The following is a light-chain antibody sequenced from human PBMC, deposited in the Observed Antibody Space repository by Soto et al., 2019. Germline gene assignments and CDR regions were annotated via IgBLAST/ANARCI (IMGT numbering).Light chain of an antibody. V-gene: IGLV2-14*01. CDR3: SSYTTNSTCV. Sequence: QSALTQPASVSGSPGQSITISCTGTSSGVGGYNYVSWYQQHPGKAPKLMIYEVSNRPSGVSNRFSGSKSGNTASLTISGLQAEDEADYYCSSYTTNSTCVFGGGTKLTVL. CDR2: EVS. CDR1: SSGVGGYNY. J-gene: IGLJ3*02.